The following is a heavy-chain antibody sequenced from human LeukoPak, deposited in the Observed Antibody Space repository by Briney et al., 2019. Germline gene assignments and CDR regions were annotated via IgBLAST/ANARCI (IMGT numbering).Heavy chain of an antibody. V-gene: IGHV3-49*04. J-gene: IGHJ6*03. D-gene: IGHD1-26*01. CDR3: TRLEWELTYYYYYYMDV. CDR1: GFTFGDYA. Sequence: GGSLRLSCTASGFTFGDYAMSWVRQAPGKGLEWVGFIRSKAYGGTTEYAASVKGRFTISRDDSKSITYLQMNSLKTEDTAVYYCTRLEWELTYYYYYYMDVWGKGTTVTISS. CDR2: IRSKAYGGTT.